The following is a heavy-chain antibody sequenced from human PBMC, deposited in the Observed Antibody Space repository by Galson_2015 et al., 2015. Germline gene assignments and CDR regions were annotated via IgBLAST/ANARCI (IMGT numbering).Heavy chain of an antibody. Sequence: SLRLSCAASGFTFSSYAMNWVRQAPGKGLEWVSGISGSGGRTYYADSVKGRFTISRDNSKHTLYLQMNSLRADDTAVYYCAKVFIEYQLLHPSNWFDPWGQGTLVTVSS. J-gene: IGHJ5*02. CDR3: AKVFIEYQLLHPSNWFDP. V-gene: IGHV3-23*01. CDR1: GFTFSSYA. CDR2: ISGSGGRT. D-gene: IGHD2-2*02.